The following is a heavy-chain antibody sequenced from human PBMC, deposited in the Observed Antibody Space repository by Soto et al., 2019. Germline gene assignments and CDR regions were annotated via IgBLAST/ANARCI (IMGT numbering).Heavy chain of an antibody. CDR2: IWYDGSNK. CDR1: GFTFSSYG. J-gene: IGHJ4*02. V-gene: IGHV3-33*01. Sequence: GGSLRLSCAASGFTFSSYGMHWVRQAPGKGLEWVAVIWYDGSNKYYADSVKGRFTISRDNSKNTLYLQMNSLRAEDTAVYYCARDRGYLTSYFDYWGQGTLVTVSS. CDR3: ARDRGYLTSYFDY. D-gene: IGHD3-22*01.